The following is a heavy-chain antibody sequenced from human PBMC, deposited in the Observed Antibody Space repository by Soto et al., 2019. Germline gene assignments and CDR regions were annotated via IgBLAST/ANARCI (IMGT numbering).Heavy chain of an antibody. CDR1: GGSISSSSYY. J-gene: IGHJ5*02. V-gene: IGHV4-39*01. D-gene: IGHD2-15*01. CDR3: ARGPAVVAATRGWFDP. Sequence: KSSETLSLTCTVSGGSISSSSYYWGWIRQPPGKGLEWIGSIYYSGSTYYNPSLKSRVTISVDTSKNQFSLKLSSVTAADTAVYYCARGPAVVAATRGWFDPWGQGTLVTV. CDR2: IYYSGST.